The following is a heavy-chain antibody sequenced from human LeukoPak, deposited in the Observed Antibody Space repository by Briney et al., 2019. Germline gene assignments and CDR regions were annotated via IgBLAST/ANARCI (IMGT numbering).Heavy chain of an antibody. Sequence: PSETLSLTCAVYGGSFSGYYCSWIRQPPGKGLEWIGTIYYSGSTYYNASLKSRLTISVDTSKNQFSLKLSSVTAADTAVYYCARLSGGTQWLAPFDYWGQGTLVTVSS. CDR3: ARLSGGTQWLAPFDY. D-gene: IGHD6-19*01. V-gene: IGHV4-34*01. CDR2: IYYSGST. CDR1: GGSFSGYY. J-gene: IGHJ4*02.